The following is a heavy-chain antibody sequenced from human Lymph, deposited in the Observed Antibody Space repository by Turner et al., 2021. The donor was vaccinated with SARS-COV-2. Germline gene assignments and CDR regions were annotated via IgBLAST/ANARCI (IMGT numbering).Heavy chain of an antibody. Sequence: EVQLVQSGAEVKKPGESLKISCKGSGYSFPTYWIGWVRQMPGKGLEWMGIIYPGDSDTRYSPSFQGQVTISADKSISTAYLQWSSLKASDTAMYYCARLPIARGYSGYDFYYFDYWGQGTLVTVS. CDR3: ARLPIARGYSGYDFYYFDY. CDR2: IYPGDSDT. D-gene: IGHD5-12*01. J-gene: IGHJ4*02. CDR1: GYSFPTYW. V-gene: IGHV5-51*01.